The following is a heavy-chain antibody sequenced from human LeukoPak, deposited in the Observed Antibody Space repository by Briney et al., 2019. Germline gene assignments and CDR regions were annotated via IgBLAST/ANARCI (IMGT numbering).Heavy chain of an antibody. CDR3: ATVPHPVGTYDD. J-gene: IGHJ4*02. V-gene: IGHV3-74*01. D-gene: IGHD7-27*01. Sequence: TGGSLRLSCAASGFTFRSYWMHWVRQTPGRELVWVSRINSEGSDTNYADSVKGRFTISRDNAKSTLYLQMNSLRAEDTAVYYCATVPHPVGTYDDWGQGPLVTVSS. CDR2: INSEGSDT. CDR1: GFTFRSYW.